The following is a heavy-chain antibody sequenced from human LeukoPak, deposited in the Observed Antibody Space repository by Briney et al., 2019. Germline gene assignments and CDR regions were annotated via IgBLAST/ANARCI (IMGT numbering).Heavy chain of an antibody. D-gene: IGHD5-12*01. CDR1: GFTFSSYG. V-gene: IGHV3-30*18. Sequence: GGSLRLSCPASGFTFSSYGMHWVRQAPGKGLEWVAVISYDGSNKHHADSVKGRFTISRDNSKDTLFLQMNSLRAEDTAVYYCAKELGRGYSGYDWIDYWGQGTLVTVSS. CDR3: AKELGRGYSGYDWIDY. J-gene: IGHJ4*02. CDR2: ISYDGSNK.